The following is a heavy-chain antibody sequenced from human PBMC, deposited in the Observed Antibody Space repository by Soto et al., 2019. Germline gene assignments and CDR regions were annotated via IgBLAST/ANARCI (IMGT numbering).Heavy chain of an antibody. D-gene: IGHD2-21*02. V-gene: IGHV1-3*04. CDR3: VRDGGDCGYRLTYYHYMGLDV. CDR2: INIGSGRT. J-gene: IGHJ6*02. CDR1: GYDFSSYA. Sequence: ASVKVSCKTSGYDFSSYAMHWVRQAPGQRLEWMGWINIGSGRTEYSQNLQDRITITRDTSASTVYMDLSSLKSEDASVYFCVRDGGDCGYRLTYYHYMGLDVWG.